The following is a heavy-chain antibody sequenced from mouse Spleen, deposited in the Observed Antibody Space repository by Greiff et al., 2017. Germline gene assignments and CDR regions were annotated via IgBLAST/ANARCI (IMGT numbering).Heavy chain of an antibody. J-gene: IGHJ2*01. CDR2: ISNLAYSI. Sequence: EVMLVESGGGLVKPGGSLKLSCAASGFTFSDYGMAWVRQAPGKGPEWVAFISNLAYSIYYADTVTGRFTISRENAKNTLYLEMSSLRSEDTAMYYCARQGGITTAPFDYWGQGTTLTVSS. CDR3: ARQGGITTAPFDY. V-gene: IGHV5-15*01. CDR1: GFTFSDYG. D-gene: IGHD1-2*01.